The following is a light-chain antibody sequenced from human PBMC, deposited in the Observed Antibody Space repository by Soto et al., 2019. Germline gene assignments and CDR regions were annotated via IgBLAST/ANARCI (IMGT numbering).Light chain of an antibody. CDR2: WAS. CDR1: QSVLYSSNNKTY. CDR3: QQYYSTPPT. Sequence: DIVMTQSPDSLAVSLGERATINCKSSQSVLYSSNNKTYVAWYQQKPGQPPKLLIYWASTRESGVPDRFSGRGSGTDFTLTISSLQAEYVAVYYCQQYYSTPPTFGQGTKVEIK. J-gene: IGKJ1*01. V-gene: IGKV4-1*01.